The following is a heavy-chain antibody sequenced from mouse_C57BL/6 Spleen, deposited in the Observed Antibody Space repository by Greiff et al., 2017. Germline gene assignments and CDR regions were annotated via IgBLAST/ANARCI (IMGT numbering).Heavy chain of an antibody. V-gene: IGHV1-80*01. D-gene: IGHD2-4*01. Sequence: QVQLQQSGAELVKPGASVKISCKASGYAFSSYWMNWVKQRPGKGLEWIGQIYPGDGDTNYNGKFKGKATLTADKSSSTAYMQLSSLTSEDSAVYFCASGGLRQENYFDYWGQGTTLTVSS. CDR1: GYAFSSYW. J-gene: IGHJ2*01. CDR3: ASGGLRQENYFDY. CDR2: IYPGDGDT.